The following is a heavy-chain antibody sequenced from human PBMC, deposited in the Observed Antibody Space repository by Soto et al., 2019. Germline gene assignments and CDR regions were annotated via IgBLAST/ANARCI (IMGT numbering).Heavy chain of an antibody. V-gene: IGHV1-3*01. Sequence: QVPLVQSGAEVKKPGASVTVSCKTSGYTFTNYAMHWVRQAPGHGLEWMGWINGGSGDTKYSQSFRGRITITRDTXASTAYMELSSRRSEDTAVYYCAKSVEMGTNWFDPWGQGPLVTVPS. CDR2: INGGSGDT. CDR3: AKSVEMGTNWFDP. J-gene: IGHJ5*02. CDR1: GYTFTNYA. D-gene: IGHD1-1*01.